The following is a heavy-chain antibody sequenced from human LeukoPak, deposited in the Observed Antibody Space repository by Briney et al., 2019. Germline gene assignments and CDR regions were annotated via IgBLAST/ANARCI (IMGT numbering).Heavy chain of an antibody. V-gene: IGHV3-66*01. Sequence: GGSLRLSCAASGFTVNNNYMSGVRQAPGKGLEWVSVIYSSGTTFYADSVKGRVTISRDNSKNTLYLHMDSLRAEDTAVYYCAGGVLAHYFDYWGQGTLATVSS. CDR3: AGGVLAHYFDY. CDR1: GFTVNNNY. J-gene: IGHJ4*02. D-gene: IGHD6-13*01. CDR2: IYSSGTT.